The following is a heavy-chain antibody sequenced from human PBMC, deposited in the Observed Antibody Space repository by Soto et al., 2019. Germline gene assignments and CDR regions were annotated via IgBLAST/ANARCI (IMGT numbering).Heavy chain of an antibody. D-gene: IGHD5-12*01. V-gene: IGHV1-18*01. CDR2: ISTYNGDT. CDR1: GYTFTRSG. Sequence: QVQLVQSGAEVKKPGASVKVSCKASGYTFTRSGISWVRQAPGQGLEWMGWISTYNGDTNYAQTYQGRVTMTTDTSTSTVYMELRSLRSDDTAVYYCARAGVAPYYYDGMDVWGQGTPVTVSS. J-gene: IGHJ6*01. CDR3: ARAGVAPYYYDGMDV.